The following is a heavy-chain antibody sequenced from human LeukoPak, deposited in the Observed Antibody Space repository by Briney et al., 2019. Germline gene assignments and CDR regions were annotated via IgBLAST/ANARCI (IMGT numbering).Heavy chain of an antibody. CDR2: INHSGST. CDR1: GGSISSYY. Sequence: SETLSLTCTVSGGSISSYYWSWIRQPPGKGLEWIGEINHSGSTNYNPSLKSRVTISVDTSKNQFSLKLSSVTAADTAVYYCASQYYYDSSGYYVDYWGQGTLVTVSS. CDR3: ASQYYYDSSGYYVDY. V-gene: IGHV4-34*01. D-gene: IGHD3-22*01. J-gene: IGHJ4*02.